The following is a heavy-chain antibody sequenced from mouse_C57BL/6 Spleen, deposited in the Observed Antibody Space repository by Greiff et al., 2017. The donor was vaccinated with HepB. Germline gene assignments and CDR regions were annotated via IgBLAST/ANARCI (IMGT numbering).Heavy chain of an antibody. Sequence: VKLMESGAELARPGASVKLSCKASGYTFTSYGISWVKQRTGQGLEWIGEIYPRSGNTYYNEKFKGKATLTADKSSSTAYMELRSLTSEDSAVYFCAGGSSPWFAYWGQGTLVTVSA. CDR2: IYPRSGNT. CDR3: AGGSSPWFAY. D-gene: IGHD1-1*01. J-gene: IGHJ3*01. CDR1: GYTFTSYG. V-gene: IGHV1-81*01.